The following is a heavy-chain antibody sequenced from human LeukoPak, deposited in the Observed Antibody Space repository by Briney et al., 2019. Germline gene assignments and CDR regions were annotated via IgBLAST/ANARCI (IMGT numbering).Heavy chain of an antibody. V-gene: IGHV1-8*03. CDR3: ARDYRSGSLGGAFEI. CDR2: MNPNRGNT. J-gene: IGHJ3*02. Sequence: ASVTVSCKASGYTFTRYDINGVRQAPGQGLEWMGWMNPNRGNTGYAQKFQGRATITRNTSISTAYMELSSLRSEDTAVYYCARDYRSGSLGGAFEIWGEGTMVSVSS. D-gene: IGHD1-26*01. CDR1: GYTFTRYD.